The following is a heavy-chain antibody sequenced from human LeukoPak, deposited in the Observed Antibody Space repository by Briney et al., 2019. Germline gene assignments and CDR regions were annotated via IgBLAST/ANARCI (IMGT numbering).Heavy chain of an antibody. Sequence: GGSLRLSCAASGFTFSGYSMNWVRQAPGKGLEWVSYISGTSGSIFYADSVKGRFTISRDNSKNTLYLQMNSLRVEDTAVFYCAKVRDGRSTGGTYYHYMDVWGKGTTVTVSS. CDR1: GFTFSGYS. CDR2: ISGTSGSI. CDR3: AKVRDGRSTGGTYYHYMDV. V-gene: IGHV3-48*01. D-gene: IGHD1-26*01. J-gene: IGHJ6*03.